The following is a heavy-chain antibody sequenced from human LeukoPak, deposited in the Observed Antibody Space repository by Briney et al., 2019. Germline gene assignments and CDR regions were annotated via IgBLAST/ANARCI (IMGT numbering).Heavy chain of an antibody. CDR3: ARDKTTGVDY. CDR1: GFTFSSYG. Sequence: GGALRLSCAAAGFTFSSYGMHWGRPAPGKGLEGVAVIWYDGSNKYYADSVKGRFTISRDNSKNTLYLQMNSLRAEDTAVYYCARDKTTGVDYWGQGTLVTVSS. J-gene: IGHJ4*02. CDR2: IWYDGSNK. V-gene: IGHV3-33*01. D-gene: IGHD7-27*01.